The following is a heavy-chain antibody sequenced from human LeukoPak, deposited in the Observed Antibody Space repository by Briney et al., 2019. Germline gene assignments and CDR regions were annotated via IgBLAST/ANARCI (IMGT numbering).Heavy chain of an antibody. V-gene: IGHV3-23*01. CDR3: AKAHCRPSRCSRIDY. Sequence: PGGSLRLSCAASGLTFSGYWMHWVRQVPGKGLGWVSAISGSGGSTFYADSVKGRFTISRDNSKNTVYLQMSGLRAEDTAIYYCAKAHCRPSRCSRIDYWGQGTLVTVSS. CDR1: GLTFSGYW. J-gene: IGHJ4*02. D-gene: IGHD2-15*01. CDR2: ISGSGGST.